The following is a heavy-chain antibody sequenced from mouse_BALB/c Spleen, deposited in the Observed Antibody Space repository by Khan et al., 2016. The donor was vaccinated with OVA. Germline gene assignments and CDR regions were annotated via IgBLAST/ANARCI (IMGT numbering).Heavy chain of an antibody. CDR1: GYTFTNYG. J-gene: IGHJ1*01. CDR2: INTYTGEP. D-gene: IGHD4-1*02. Sequence: QIQLVQSGPELKKHGETVKISCKASGYTFTNYGMNWVKQAPGKGLKWMGWINTYTGEPTYADDFKGRSAFSLETSASTAYLQIKNLKSEDTATYFCARSNSYWYFDVWGAGTTVTVSS. CDR3: ARSNSYWYFDV. V-gene: IGHV9-3-1*01.